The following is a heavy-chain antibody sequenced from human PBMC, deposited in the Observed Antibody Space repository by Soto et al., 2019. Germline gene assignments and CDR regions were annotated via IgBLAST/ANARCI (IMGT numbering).Heavy chain of an antibody. Sequence: QLQLQESGSGLVKPSQTLSLTCAVSGGSISSGGYSWSWIRQPPGKGLEWIGYIYHSGSTYYNPSLKSRVTISVDRSKNQFSLKLSSVTAADTAVYYCARGKRVQALETGWFDPWGQGTLVTVSS. CDR3: ARGKRVQALETGWFDP. V-gene: IGHV4-30-2*01. CDR2: IYHSGST. J-gene: IGHJ5*02. D-gene: IGHD3-3*01. CDR1: GGSISSGGYS.